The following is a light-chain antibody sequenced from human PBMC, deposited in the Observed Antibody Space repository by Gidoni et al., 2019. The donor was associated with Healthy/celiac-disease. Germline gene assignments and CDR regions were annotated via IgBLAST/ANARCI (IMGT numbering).Light chain of an antibody. Sequence: EIVLTPSPATLSLSPGERATLSCRASQSVSSYLAWYQQKPGQAPRLLIYDASNRATGIPARFSVSGSGTDFTLTISSLEPEAFAFYYCQQRSNCPPGPTFGGGTKVEIK. J-gene: IGKJ4*01. CDR1: QSVSSY. V-gene: IGKV3-11*01. CDR2: DAS. CDR3: QQRSNCPPGPT.